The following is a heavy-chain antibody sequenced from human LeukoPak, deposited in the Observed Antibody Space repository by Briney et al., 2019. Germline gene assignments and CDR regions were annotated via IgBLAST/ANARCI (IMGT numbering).Heavy chain of an antibody. CDR3: ARTEYGSGSYYGYYYYMDV. D-gene: IGHD3-10*01. J-gene: IGHJ6*03. CDR1: GGSFSGYY. Sequence: SETLSLTCAVYGGSFSGYYWSWIRQPPGKGLEWIGEINHSGSTNYNPSLKSRVTISVDTSKNQFSLKLSSVTAADTAVYYCARTEYGSGSYYGYYYYMDVWGKGTTVTIS. CDR2: INHSGST. V-gene: IGHV4-34*01.